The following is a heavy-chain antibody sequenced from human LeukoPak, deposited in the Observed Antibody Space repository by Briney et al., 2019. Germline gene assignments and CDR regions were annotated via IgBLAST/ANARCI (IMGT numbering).Heavy chain of an antibody. V-gene: IGHV1-46*01. J-gene: IGHJ4*02. CDR2: INPSGGSA. D-gene: IGHD6-13*01. Sequence: GASVKVSCKASGYTFTAYYMHWVRQAPGQGLEWMGMINPSGGSANYAQKFQGRVTVTRDTSTSTGYMELSSLRSGDTALYFCARGGSKQLGPPFDSWGQGTLVTVSS. CDR1: GYTFTAYY. CDR3: ARGGSKQLGPPFDS.